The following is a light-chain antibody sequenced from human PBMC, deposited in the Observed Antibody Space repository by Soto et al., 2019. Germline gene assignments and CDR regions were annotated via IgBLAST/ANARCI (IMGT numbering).Light chain of an antibody. CDR2: GIS. CDR3: QQHGSSPIT. Sequence: EIVMTQSPAPLSVSLGERATLSCRASQSVNSNYLAWYQQKPGQAPRLLIYGISKRATDIPDRFSCSGSGTDFTLTISRLEPEDFAVYYCQQHGSSPITFGQGTRLEIK. J-gene: IGKJ5*01. V-gene: IGKV3-20*01. CDR1: QSVNSNY.